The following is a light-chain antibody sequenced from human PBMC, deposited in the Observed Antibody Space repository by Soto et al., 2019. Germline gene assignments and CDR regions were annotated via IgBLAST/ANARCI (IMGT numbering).Light chain of an antibody. CDR2: DAS. J-gene: IGKJ5*01. Sequence: DIHLTQSPSTLSAAVGDSVTITCRASQKIRNLLAWYQQKPGRAPKPLIFDASTLRTGVPSRFSGSGSGSEFNFTITGLQPDDFATYLCQQYYTYATFGHGTRLEI. CDR1: QKIRNL. CDR3: QQYYTYAT. V-gene: IGKV1-5*01.